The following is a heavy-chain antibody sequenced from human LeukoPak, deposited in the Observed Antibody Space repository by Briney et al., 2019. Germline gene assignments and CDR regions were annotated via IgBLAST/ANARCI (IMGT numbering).Heavy chain of an antibody. V-gene: IGHV1-2*02. Sequence: ASVKVSCKASGYTFTGYYMHWVRQAPGQGLEWMGWINPNSGGTIYAQKFRGRVTLTRDTSINTAYMELSRLRSDDTAVYYCARYNCGGDCYLYYYMDVWGKGTTVTVSS. CDR2: INPNSGGT. J-gene: IGHJ6*03. CDR3: ARYNCGGDCYLYYYMDV. CDR1: GYTFTGYY. D-gene: IGHD2-21*01.